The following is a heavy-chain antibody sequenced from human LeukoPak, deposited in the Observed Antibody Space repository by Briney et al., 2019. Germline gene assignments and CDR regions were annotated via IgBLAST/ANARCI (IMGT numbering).Heavy chain of an antibody. D-gene: IGHD3-22*01. Sequence: PSETLSLTCSVSGGSISNSSSYWGWVRQPPGKGLEWIGSIYYGGNTYYKSSLKSRVTISVDTSKNQFSLKLNSVTAADTAVYYCATDPTYDNSGFPFDYWGQGTLVTVSS. V-gene: IGHV4-39*01. CDR3: ATDPTYDNSGFPFDY. J-gene: IGHJ4*02. CDR1: GGSISNSSSY. CDR2: IYYGGNT.